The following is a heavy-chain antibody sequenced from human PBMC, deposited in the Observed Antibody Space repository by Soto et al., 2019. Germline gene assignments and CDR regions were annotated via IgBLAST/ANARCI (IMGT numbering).Heavy chain of an antibody. CDR3: ATNTVPGLSNSYNWLDT. CDR1: GGPISSYY. D-gene: IGHD2-2*02. V-gene: IGHV4-59*01. J-gene: IGHJ5*02. CDR2: IFYTGNT. Sequence: PSETLSLTCNVSGGPISSYYWSWIRQSPGKGLEWIGQIFYTGNTNYNPSLKSRVTMSVDIPKKQFSLKLRSVTTADTAIYFCATNTVPGLSNSYNWLDTWGQGTLVTVSS.